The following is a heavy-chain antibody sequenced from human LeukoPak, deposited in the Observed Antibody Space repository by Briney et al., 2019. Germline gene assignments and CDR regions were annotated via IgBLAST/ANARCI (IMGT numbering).Heavy chain of an antibody. Sequence: ASVKVSCKVSGYTLTELYMHWVRQAPGKGLEWMGGFDPEDGETIYAQKFQGRVAMTEDTSADTAYMELSSLRSEDTAVYYCATELPHRYNWFDPWGQGTLVTVSS. CDR3: ATELPHRYNWFDP. CDR2: FDPEDGET. D-gene: IGHD1-26*01. CDR1: GYTLTELY. V-gene: IGHV1-24*01. J-gene: IGHJ5*02.